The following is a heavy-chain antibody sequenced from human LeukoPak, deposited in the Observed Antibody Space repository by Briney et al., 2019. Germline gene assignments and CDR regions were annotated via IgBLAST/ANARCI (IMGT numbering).Heavy chain of an antibody. CDR3: ARAGVWGIAAAGTDFDY. CDR2: INHSGST. V-gene: IGHV4-34*01. CDR1: GGSFSGYY. D-gene: IGHD6-13*01. Sequence: PSETLSLTCAVYGGSFSGYYWSWIRQPPGKGLEWIGEINHSGSTNYNPSLKSRVTLSVDTSKNQFSLKLSSVTAADTAVYYCARAGVWGIAAAGTDFDYWGQGTLVTVSS. J-gene: IGHJ4*02.